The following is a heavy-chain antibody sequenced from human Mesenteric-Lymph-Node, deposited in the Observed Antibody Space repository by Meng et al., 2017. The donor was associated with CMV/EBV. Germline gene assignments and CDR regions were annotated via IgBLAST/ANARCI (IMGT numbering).Heavy chain of an antibody. V-gene: IGHV3-74*01. CDR1: FTFSSHW. J-gene: IGHJ4*02. CDR3: ARRIEYTSSRDANQGDY. CDR2: INSDGSSI. Sequence: FTFSSHWWHWFRQAPGKGLVWVSRINSDGSSISYADFVKGRFTISRDNAKNTLSLQMNSLRAEDTAVYYCARRIEYTSSRDANQGDYWGQGTLVTVSS. D-gene: IGHD2-2*01.